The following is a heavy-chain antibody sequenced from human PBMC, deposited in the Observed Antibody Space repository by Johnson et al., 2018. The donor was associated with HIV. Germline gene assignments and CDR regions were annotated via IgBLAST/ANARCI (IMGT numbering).Heavy chain of an antibody. CDR1: GFTFSSYD. J-gene: IGHJ3*02. Sequence: VQLVESGGALVQPGGSLRLSCAASGFTFSSYDMHWVRQATGKGLEWVSLIYSGGSTYYADSVKGRFTVSRDNAKNTLYLQMNSLRAEDTAVYFCARDGRLWFGERLADAFDIWGPGTMVTVSS. D-gene: IGHD3-10*01. V-gene: IGHV3-66*01. CDR3: ARDGRLWFGERLADAFDI. CDR2: IYSGGST.